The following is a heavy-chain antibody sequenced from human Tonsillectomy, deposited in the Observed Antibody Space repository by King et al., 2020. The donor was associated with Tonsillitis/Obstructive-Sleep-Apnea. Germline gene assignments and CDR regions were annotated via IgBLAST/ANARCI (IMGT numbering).Heavy chain of an antibody. D-gene: IGHD4-23*01. CDR3: ASGTVALLPLDY. V-gene: IGHV4-34*01. CDR1: GGSFSGYY. Sequence: VQLQQWGAGLLKPSETLSLTCAVYGGSFSGYYWSWIRQPPGKGLEWIGEINHSGSTNYNPSLKSRVTISVDTSKNQFSLQLSSVTAADTAVYYCASGTVALLPLDYWGQGTLVTISS. CDR2: INHSGST. J-gene: IGHJ4*02.